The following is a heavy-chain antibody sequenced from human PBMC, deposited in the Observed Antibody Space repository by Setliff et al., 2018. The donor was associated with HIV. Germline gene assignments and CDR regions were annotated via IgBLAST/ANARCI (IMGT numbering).Heavy chain of an antibody. J-gene: IGHJ4*02. CDR1: GFTFSSYG. Sequence: GGSLRLSCAASGFTFSSYGMHWVRQAPGKGLEWVAVISYDEGNKYFADSVKGRFTISRDNSKNTLYLQMNSLRAEDTAVYYCARKGYSSGWYYLDNWGQGTLVTVSS. V-gene: IGHV3-30*03. CDR3: ARKGYSSGWYYLDN. CDR2: ISYDEGNK. D-gene: IGHD6-19*01.